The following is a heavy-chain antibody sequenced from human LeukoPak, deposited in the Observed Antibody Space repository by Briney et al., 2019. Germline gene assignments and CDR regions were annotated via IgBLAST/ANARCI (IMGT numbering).Heavy chain of an antibody. D-gene: IGHD3-22*01. CDR1: GFTVSSNY. J-gene: IGHJ4*02. CDR3: ARERGSSGYYLGY. Sequence: TGGSLRLSCAASGFTVSSNYMSWVRQAPGKGLEWVSVIYSGGSTYYADSVKGRFTISRDNSKNTVYLQMNSLRAENTAVYYCARERGSSGYYLGYWGQGTLVTVSS. CDR2: IYSGGST. V-gene: IGHV3-66*01.